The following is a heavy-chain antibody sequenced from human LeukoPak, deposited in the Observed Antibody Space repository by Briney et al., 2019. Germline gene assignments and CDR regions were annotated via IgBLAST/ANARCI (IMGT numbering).Heavy chain of an antibody. CDR1: GFTLSSYA. CDR2: IYYSGST. J-gene: IGHJ6*02. Sequence: LRLSCAASGFTLSSYAMSWVRQAPGKGLEWIGYIYYSGSTYYNPSLKSRVTISVDTSKNQFSLKLSSVTAADTAVYYCAREAPLHYYYYGMDVWGQGTTVTVSS. CDR3: AREAPLHYYYYGMDV. V-gene: IGHV4-31*02.